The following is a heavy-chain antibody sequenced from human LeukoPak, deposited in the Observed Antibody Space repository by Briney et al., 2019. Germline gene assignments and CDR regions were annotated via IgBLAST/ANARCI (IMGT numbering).Heavy chain of an antibody. J-gene: IGHJ4*02. CDR2: IYPGDSDT. V-gene: IGHV5-51*01. D-gene: IGHD3-10*01. CDR1: GYSFTTYW. Sequence: GESLKISCKGSGYSFTTYWIGWVRQMPGKGLEWMGIIYPGDSDTRYSPSFQGQVTISTDKSISTAYLQWSSLKASDTAIYYCARHLQPGSKELDYWGQGNLVTVSS. CDR3: ARHLQPGSKELDY.